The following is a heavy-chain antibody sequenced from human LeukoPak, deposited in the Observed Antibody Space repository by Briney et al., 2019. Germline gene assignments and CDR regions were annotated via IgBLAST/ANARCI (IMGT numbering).Heavy chain of an antibody. Sequence: APVKVSCKASGYTFTGYYMHWVRQAPGQGLEWMGWINPNSGGTNYAQKFQGRVTMTRDTSISTAYMELSRLRSDDTAVYYCAREAGGNSFYYYYYGMDVWGQGTTVTVSS. CDR3: AREAGGNSFYYYYYGMDV. CDR1: GYTFTGYY. CDR2: INPNSGGT. V-gene: IGHV1-2*02. D-gene: IGHD2-21*02. J-gene: IGHJ6*02.